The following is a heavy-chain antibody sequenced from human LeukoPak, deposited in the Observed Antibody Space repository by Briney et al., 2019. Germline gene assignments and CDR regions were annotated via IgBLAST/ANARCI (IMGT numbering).Heavy chain of an antibody. D-gene: IGHD2-2*02. V-gene: IGHV1-8*03. Sequence: EASVKVSCKASGYTFTSYDINWVRQATGQGLEWMGWMNPNSGNTGYAQKFQGRVTITRNTSISTAYMELSSLRSEDTAVYYCAREPRGAIRRYDYWGQGTLVTVSS. J-gene: IGHJ4*02. CDR2: MNPNSGNT. CDR3: AREPRGAIRRYDY. CDR1: GYTFTSYD.